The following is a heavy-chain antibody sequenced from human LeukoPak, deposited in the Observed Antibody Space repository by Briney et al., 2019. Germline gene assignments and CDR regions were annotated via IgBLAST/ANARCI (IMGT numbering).Heavy chain of an antibody. Sequence: GGSLRLSCAASGFTFSSYWMHRVRQAPGKGLVWVSRINSDGSSTSYADSVKGRFTISRDNAKNTLYLQMNSLRAEDTAVYYCARADTAMVYDYFDYWGQGTLVTVSS. D-gene: IGHD5-18*01. J-gene: IGHJ4*02. CDR3: ARADTAMVYDYFDY. CDR2: INSDGSST. CDR1: GFTFSSYW. V-gene: IGHV3-74*01.